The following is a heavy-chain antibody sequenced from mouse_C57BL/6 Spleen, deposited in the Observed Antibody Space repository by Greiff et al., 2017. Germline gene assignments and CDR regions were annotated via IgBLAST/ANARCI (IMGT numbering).Heavy chain of an antibody. CDR2: INYDGSST. J-gene: IGHJ2*01. V-gene: IGHV5-16*01. CDR3: ARDGGGPHYFDY. CDR1: GFTFSDYY. Sequence: EVKVVESEGGLVQPGSSMKLSCTASGFTFSDYYMAWVRQVPEKGLEWVANINYDGSSTYYLDSLKSRFIISRDNAKNILYLQMSSLKSEDTATYYCARDGGGPHYFDYWGQGTTLTVSS. D-gene: IGHD1-1*02.